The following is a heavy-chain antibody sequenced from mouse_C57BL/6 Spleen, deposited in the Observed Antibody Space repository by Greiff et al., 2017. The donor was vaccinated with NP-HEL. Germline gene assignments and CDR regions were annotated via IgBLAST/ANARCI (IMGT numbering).Heavy chain of an antibody. CDR1: GYTFTSYW. CDR2: IHPNSGST. CDR3: ARSADGIDY. D-gene: IGHD1-2*01. Sequence: VQLHQPGAELVKPGASVKLSCKASGYTFTSYWMHWVKQRPGQGLEWIGMIHPNSGSTNYNEKFKSKATLTVDKSSSTAYMQLSSLPSEDSAVYYCARSADGIDYWGQGTTLTVSS. V-gene: IGHV1-64*01. J-gene: IGHJ2*01.